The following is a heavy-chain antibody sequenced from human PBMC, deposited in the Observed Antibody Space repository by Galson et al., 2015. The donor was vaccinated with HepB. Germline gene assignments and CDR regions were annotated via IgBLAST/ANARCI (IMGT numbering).Heavy chain of an antibody. Sequence: SLRLSCAASGFTFSSYSMNWVRQAPGKGLEWVSYISSSSSTIYYADSVKGRFTISRDNAKNSLYLQMNSLRDEDTAVYYCARDSYSGSYYVLSWFDPWGQGTLVTVSS. CDR3: ARDSYSGSYYVLSWFDP. CDR2: ISSSSSTI. D-gene: IGHD1-26*01. CDR1: GFTFSSYS. J-gene: IGHJ5*02. V-gene: IGHV3-48*02.